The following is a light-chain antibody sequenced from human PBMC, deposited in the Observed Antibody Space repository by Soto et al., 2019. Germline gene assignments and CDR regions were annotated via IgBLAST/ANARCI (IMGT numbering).Light chain of an antibody. V-gene: IGLV2-14*01. Sequence: QSALTQPASVSGSPGQSITISCTGTSSDVGSYNYVSWYQQYPGKAPKLMICEVSNRPSGVSNRFSGSKSGNTASLTISGLQAEDEADYYCSSYTSSSTLVVFGGGTKVTVL. CDR1: SSDVGSYNY. J-gene: IGLJ2*01. CDR2: EVS. CDR3: SSYTSSSTLVV.